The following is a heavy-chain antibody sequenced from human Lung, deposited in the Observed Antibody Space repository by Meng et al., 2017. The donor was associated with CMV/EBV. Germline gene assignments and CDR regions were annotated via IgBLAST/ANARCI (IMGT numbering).Heavy chain of an antibody. CDR3: ARARFDY. CDR2: IYHSEST. J-gene: IGHJ4*02. V-gene: IGHV4-38-2*02. Sequence: PXTLSLTCTVSGYSISSGYYWGWVRQPPGKGLEWIGSIYHSESTYYNPSLKSRVTISVDTSKNQFSLKLSSVTAADTAVYYCARARFDYWGQGTLVTVS. CDR1: GYSISSGYY.